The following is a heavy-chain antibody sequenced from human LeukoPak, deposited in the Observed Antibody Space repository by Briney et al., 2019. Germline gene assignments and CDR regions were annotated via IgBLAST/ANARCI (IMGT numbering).Heavy chain of an antibody. CDR2: IFYSGAT. Sequence: PSDTLSLTCTVSGDSIRINYNWGWLGPPPGKGLERIGNIFYSGATFYSPPLKSRVTISVDTSKNQFSLKQGSMTAADTAVYYCVRHRQWLLFPDYWGEGSLLSVRS. CDR3: VRHRQWLLFPDY. V-gene: IGHV4-39*01. D-gene: IGHD6-19*01. J-gene: IGHJ4*02. CDR1: GDSIRINYN.